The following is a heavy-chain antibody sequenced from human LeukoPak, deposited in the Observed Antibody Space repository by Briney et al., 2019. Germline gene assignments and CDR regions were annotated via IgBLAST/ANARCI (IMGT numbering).Heavy chain of an antibody. Sequence: PSETLSLTCAVYGGSFSGYYWSWIRQPPGKGLEWIGEINHSGSTNYNPSLKSRVIISVDTSKNQFSLKLSSVTAADTAVYYCARRFGGRVVVNWFDPWGQGTLVTVSS. CDR1: GGSFSGYY. CDR2: INHSGST. J-gene: IGHJ5*02. CDR3: ARRFGGRVVVNWFDP. D-gene: IGHD3-16*01. V-gene: IGHV4-34*01.